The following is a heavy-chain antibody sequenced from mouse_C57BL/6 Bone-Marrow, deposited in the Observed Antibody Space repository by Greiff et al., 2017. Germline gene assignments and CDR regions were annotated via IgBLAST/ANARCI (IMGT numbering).Heavy chain of an antibody. D-gene: IGHD2-4*01. V-gene: IGHV1S81*02. CDR2: INPSNGGT. Sequence: QVQLQQSGAELVKPGASVKLSCKASGYTFTSYYMYWVKQRPGQGLEWIGEINPSNGGTNFNEKFKSKATLTVDKSSSTAYMQLSSLTSEDSAVYYWTRSGDYGDYYYAMDYWGQGTSVTVSS. J-gene: IGHJ4*01. CDR3: TRSGDYGDYYYAMDY. CDR1: GYTFTSYY.